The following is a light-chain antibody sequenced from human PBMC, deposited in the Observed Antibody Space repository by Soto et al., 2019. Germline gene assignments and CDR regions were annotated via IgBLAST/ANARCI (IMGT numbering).Light chain of an antibody. CDR2: VAS. CDR1: QSVSSNY. J-gene: IGKJ1*01. V-gene: IGKV3-20*01. CDR3: QHHGSMLRP. Sequence: TLSLSPGEKARPPRRASQSVSSNYLAWYQQKPGQAPRLLIYVASSRATGIPDRFSGSGSGTDFTLTISLLERGDFAVYYCQHHGSMLRPFGQ.